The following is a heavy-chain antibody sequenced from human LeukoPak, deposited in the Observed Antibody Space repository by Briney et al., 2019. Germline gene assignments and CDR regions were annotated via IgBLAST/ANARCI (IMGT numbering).Heavy chain of an antibody. Sequence: SETQSLTCAVYGGSFSGYYWSWIRQPPGKGLEWIGEINHSGSTNYNPSLKSRVTISVDTSKNQSSLKLSSVTAADTAVYYCARGRVWIQLWSVGSYYMDVWGKGTTVTVSS. D-gene: IGHD5-18*01. V-gene: IGHV4-34*01. CDR1: GGSFSGYY. CDR3: ARGRVWIQLWSVGSYYMDV. CDR2: INHSGST. J-gene: IGHJ6*03.